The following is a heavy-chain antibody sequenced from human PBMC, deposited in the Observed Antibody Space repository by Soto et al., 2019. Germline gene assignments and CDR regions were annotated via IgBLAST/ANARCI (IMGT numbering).Heavy chain of an antibody. D-gene: IGHD2-15*01. CDR3: ARYSGWYNLDD. J-gene: IGHJ4*02. V-gene: IGHV4-34*01. CDR2: INHSGST. Sequence: PSETLSLTCAVYGGSFSGYYWSWIRQPPGKGLEWIGEINHSGSTNYNPSLKSRVTISVDTSKNQFSLKLSSVTAADTAVYYCARYSGWYNLDDWGQGTLVTVAS. CDR1: GGSFSGYY.